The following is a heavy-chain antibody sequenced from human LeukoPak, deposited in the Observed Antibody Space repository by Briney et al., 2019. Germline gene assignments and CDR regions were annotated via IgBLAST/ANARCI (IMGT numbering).Heavy chain of an antibody. CDR2: ISIISCYL. J-gene: IGHJ4*02. V-gene: IGHV3-21*01. CDR1: GFTFSSYR. CDR3: ARDWRVAAAGFYDY. Sequence: PGGSLRLSCAASGFTFSSYRMNWVRQAPGKGREWVSSISIISCYLYYADSVNVRFTISRDNAKNSLYLQMNSLRAEDTAVYYCARDWRVAAAGFYDYWGQGTLVTVSS. D-gene: IGHD6-13*01.